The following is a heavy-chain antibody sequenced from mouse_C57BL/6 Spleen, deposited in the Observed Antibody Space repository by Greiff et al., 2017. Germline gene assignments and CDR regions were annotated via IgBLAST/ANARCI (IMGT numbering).Heavy chain of an antibody. CDR2: IRNKANGYTT. CDR3: ARSEGGLRRGVCLDY. J-gene: IGHJ4*01. CDR1: GFTFTAYY. D-gene: IGHD2-4*01. Sequence: EVMLVESGGGLVQPGGSLSLSCAASGFTFTAYYMSWVRQPPGKALEWLGFIRNKANGYTTEYSASVKGRFTIARVNSQSILNLQMKALRAEDSATYYGARSEGGLRRGVCLDYWGQGTSVTVSS. V-gene: IGHV7-3*01.